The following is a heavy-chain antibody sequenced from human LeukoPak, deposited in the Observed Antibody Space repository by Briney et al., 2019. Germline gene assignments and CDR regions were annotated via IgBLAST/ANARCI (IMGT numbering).Heavy chain of an antibody. V-gene: IGHV4-39*01. CDR1: GGSISSSSYY. CDR2: IYYSGST. Sequence: PSETLSLTCTVSGGSISSSSYYWGWIRQPPGKGLEWIGSIYYSGSTYYNPSLKSRVTISVDTSKNQFSLKLSSVTAADTAVYYCARGLAVYRWWGKCGSSCSSWFDPWGQGTLVTVSS. CDR3: ARGLAVYRWWGKCGSSCSSWFDP. D-gene: IGHD6-13*01. J-gene: IGHJ5*02.